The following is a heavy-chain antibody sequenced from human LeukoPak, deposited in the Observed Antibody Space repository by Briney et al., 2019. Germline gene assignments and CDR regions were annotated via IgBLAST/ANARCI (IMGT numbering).Heavy chain of an antibody. CDR3: ARSRRGYYMDV. Sequence: GASVKVSCKASVYPFSNYDVNWVRQAPGQGLEWMAWMNPGSGDTGYAQKFQGRLTMSSNISMNTASMELRSLTSEDTAVYFCARSRRGYYMDVWGTGTPVTVSS. V-gene: IGHV1-8*01. J-gene: IGHJ6*03. CDR2: MNPGSGDT. CDR1: VYPFSNYD.